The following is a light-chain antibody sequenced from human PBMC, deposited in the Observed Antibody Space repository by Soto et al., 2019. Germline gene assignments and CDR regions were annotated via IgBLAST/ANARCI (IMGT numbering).Light chain of an antibody. V-gene: IGLV2-14*01. Sequence: QSVLTQPASVSGSPGQSITISCTGTSSDIGAYDYVSWYQQYPGRVPKLMIHEVTNRPSGVSDRFSGSKSGNTASLTISGLQTEDEADYYCSSHAGSNAFYVFGTGTKVTVL. CDR2: EVT. CDR1: SSDIGAYDY. CDR3: SSHAGSNAFYV. J-gene: IGLJ1*01.